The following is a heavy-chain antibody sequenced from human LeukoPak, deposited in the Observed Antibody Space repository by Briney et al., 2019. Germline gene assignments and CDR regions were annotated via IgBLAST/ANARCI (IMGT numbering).Heavy chain of an antibody. V-gene: IGHV3-48*03. D-gene: IGHD4-17*01. CDR3: ARDYSTVTTFFDY. J-gene: IGHJ4*02. Sequence: GGSLRLSRAASGFTFSSYEMNWVRQAPGKGLEWVSYISSSGSTIYYADSVKGRFTISRDNAKNSLYLQMNSLRAEDTAVYYCARDYSTVTTFFDYWGQGTLVTVSS. CDR1: GFTFSSYE. CDR2: ISSSGSTI.